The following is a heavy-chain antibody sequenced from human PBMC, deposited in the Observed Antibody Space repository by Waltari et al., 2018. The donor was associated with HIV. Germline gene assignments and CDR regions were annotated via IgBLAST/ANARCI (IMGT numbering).Heavy chain of an antibody. CDR2: FIPTLGRA. J-gene: IGHJ4*02. Sequence: QVQLVQSGAEVKKPGSSVKVSCKASGGTFSSYAISWVRQAPGQGLEWMGRFIPTLGRANYAQKFQGRVTITADKSTSTAYMELSSLRSEDTAVYYCAAGCTNGVCRMDYWGQGTLVTVSS. D-gene: IGHD2-8*01. CDR3: AAGCTNGVCRMDY. CDR1: GGTFSSYA. V-gene: IGHV1-69*04.